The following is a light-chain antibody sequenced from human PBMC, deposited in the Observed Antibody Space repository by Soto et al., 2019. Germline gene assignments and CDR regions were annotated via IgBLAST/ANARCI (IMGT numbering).Light chain of an antibody. J-gene: IGKJ2*01. CDR3: QQRDGQPPYT. CDR1: QSVRGY. V-gene: IGKV3-11*01. Sequence: ETVLTQSPATLSLSPGESATLSCRASQSVRGYVDWYQQKPGQAPRLLIHDASNRATGIPARFGGSGSGTYFTLTISSLEPEDFAVYYCQQRDGQPPYTFGQGTMLQIK. CDR2: DAS.